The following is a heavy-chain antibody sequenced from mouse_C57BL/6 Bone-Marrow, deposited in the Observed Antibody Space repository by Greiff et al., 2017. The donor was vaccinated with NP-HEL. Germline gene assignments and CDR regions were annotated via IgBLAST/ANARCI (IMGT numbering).Heavy chain of an antibody. CDR2: IYPGGGYT. D-gene: IGHD2-3*01. V-gene: IGHV1-63*01. Sequence: QVQLQQSGAELVRPGTSVKMSCKASGYTFTNYWIGWAKQRPGHGLEWIGDIYPGGGYTNYNEKFKGKATLTADKSSSTAYMQFSSLTSEDSAIYYCARLSDGYSYYFDYWGQGTTLTVSS. CDR3: ARLSDGYSYYFDY. CDR1: GYTFTNYW. J-gene: IGHJ2*01.